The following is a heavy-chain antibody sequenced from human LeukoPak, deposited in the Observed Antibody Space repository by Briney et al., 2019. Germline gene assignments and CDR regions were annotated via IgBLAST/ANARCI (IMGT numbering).Heavy chain of an antibody. V-gene: IGHV4-34*01. CDR3: ASFGYSSSSGYFQH. CDR2: INHSGST. CDR1: GGSFSGYY. J-gene: IGHJ1*01. D-gene: IGHD6-6*01. Sequence: RASETLSLTCAVYGGSFSGYYWSWIRQPPGKGLEWIGEINHSGSTNYNPSLKSRVTISVDTSKNQFSLKLSSVTAADTAVYYCASFGYSSSSGYFQHWGQGTLVTVSS.